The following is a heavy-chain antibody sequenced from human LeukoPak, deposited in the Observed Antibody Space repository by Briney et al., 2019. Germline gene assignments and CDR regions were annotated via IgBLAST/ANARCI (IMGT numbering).Heavy chain of an antibody. V-gene: IGHV3-23*01. J-gene: IGHJ4*02. D-gene: IGHD1-26*01. CDR2: ISGSGGST. Sequence: PGGSLRLSCAASGFTFSSYAMSWVRQAPGKGLEWVSAISGSGGSTYYADSVKGRFTISRDNSKHTLYMQMNSLRAEDTDVYYCAKDRMVGTGEYYFDYWGQGTLVTVSS. CDR3: AKDRMVGTGEYYFDY. CDR1: GFTFSSYA.